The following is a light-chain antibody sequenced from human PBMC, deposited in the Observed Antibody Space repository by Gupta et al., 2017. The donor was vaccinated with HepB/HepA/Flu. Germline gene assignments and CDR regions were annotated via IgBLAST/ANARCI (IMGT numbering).Light chain of an antibody. CDR2: VTS. J-gene: IGKJ2*01. CDR3: QQSFSTPHT. V-gene: IGKV1-39*01. Sequence: DIQMTQSPSSLSASVGDRVTITCRASQSIATYLNWYQKKPGKAPNLLIHVTSSLRSGVPSRFSGSGSGTDFTLTISSLQPEDSATYYCQQSFSTPHTFGQGTKLEIK. CDR1: QSIATY.